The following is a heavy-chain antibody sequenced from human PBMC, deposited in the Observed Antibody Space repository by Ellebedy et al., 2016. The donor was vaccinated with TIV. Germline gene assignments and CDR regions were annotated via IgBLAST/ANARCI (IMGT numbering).Heavy chain of an antibody. J-gene: IGHJ4*02. V-gene: IGHV1-3*01. Sequence: ASVKVSXXASGYTFTSYAMHWVRQAPGQRLEWMGCINAGNGNTKYSQKFQGRVTITRDTSASTAYMELSSLRSEDTAVYYCARVSRVRGVIIPYFDYWGQGTLVTVSS. D-gene: IGHD3-10*01. CDR1: GYTFTSYA. CDR3: ARVSRVRGVIIPYFDY. CDR2: INAGNGNT.